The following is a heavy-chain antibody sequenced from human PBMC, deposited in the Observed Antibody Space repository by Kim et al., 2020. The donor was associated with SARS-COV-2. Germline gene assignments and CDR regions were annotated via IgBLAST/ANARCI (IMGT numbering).Heavy chain of an antibody. V-gene: IGHV1-18*01. CDR1: GYTFTSHG. CDR2: ISANKNKT. Sequence: ASVKVSCKASGYTFTSHGISWVRQAPGQGLEWMGWISANKNKTEYAEKFQGRVTMTTDTSTKTVYMELGSLRSDDTAVYFCARDSASEFPLSTFGVVVLHAAFDIWGQGTMVTVSS. D-gene: IGHD3-3*01. J-gene: IGHJ3*02. CDR3: ARDSASEFPLSTFGVVVLHAAFDI.